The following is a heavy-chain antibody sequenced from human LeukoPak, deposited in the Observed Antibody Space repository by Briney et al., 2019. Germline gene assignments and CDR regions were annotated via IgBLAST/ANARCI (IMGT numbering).Heavy chain of an antibody. CDR2: INPNSGGT. D-gene: IGHD1-26*01. V-gene: IGHV1-2*02. CDR1: GYTFTGYY. CDR3: ARDSGSGSYFDY. J-gene: IGHJ4*02. Sequence: ASVKVSCKASGYTFTGYYMHWVRQAPGQGLEWMGWINPNSGGTNYAQKFQGRVTMTRGTSISTAYMELSRLRSDDTAVYYCARDSGSGSYFDYWGQGTLATVSS.